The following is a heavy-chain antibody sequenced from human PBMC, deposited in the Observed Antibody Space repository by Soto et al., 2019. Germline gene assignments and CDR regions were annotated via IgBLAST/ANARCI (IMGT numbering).Heavy chain of an antibody. CDR1: GGTFSSYA. D-gene: IGHD2-21*02. Sequence: SVKVSCKASGGTFSSYAISWVRQAPGQGLEWMGGIIPIFGTANYAQKFQGRVTITADESTSTAYMELSSLRSEDTAVYYCARGTHIVVLSAILGYYYYGMYVWGQGSTVPVSS. J-gene: IGHJ6*02. CDR3: ARGTHIVVLSAILGYYYYGMYV. CDR2: IIPIFGTA. V-gene: IGHV1-69*13.